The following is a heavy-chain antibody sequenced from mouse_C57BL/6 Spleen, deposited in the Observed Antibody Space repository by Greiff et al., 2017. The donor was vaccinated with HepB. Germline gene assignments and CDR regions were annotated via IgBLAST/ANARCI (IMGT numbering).Heavy chain of an antibody. V-gene: IGHV6-3*01. CDR3: TVYYDYNFAY. D-gene: IGHD2-4*01. CDR2: IRLKSDNYAT. J-gene: IGHJ3*01. Sequence: EVKLMESGGGLVQPGGSMKLSCVASGFTFSNYWMNWVRQSPEKGLEWVAQIRLKSDNYATHYAESVKGRFTISRDDSKSSVYLQMNNLRAEDTGIYYCTVYYDYNFAYWGQGTLVTVSA. CDR1: GFTFSNYW.